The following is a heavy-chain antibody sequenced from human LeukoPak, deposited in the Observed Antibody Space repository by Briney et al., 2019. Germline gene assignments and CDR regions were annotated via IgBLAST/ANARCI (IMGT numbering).Heavy chain of an antibody. Sequence: SETLSLTCTVSGGSISSYYWSWIRQPPGKGLEWIGYIYYSGSTNYNPSLKSRVTISVDTSKNQFSLKLSSVTAADTAVYYCARGYYDFWSGYYGVGAFDIWGQGTMVTVSS. CDR3: ARGYYDFWSGYYGVGAFDI. CDR2: IYYSGST. CDR1: GGSISSYY. V-gene: IGHV4-59*01. D-gene: IGHD3-3*01. J-gene: IGHJ3*02.